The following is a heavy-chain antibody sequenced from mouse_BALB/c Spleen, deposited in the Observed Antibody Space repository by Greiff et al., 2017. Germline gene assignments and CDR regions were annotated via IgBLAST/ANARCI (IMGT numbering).Heavy chain of an antibody. V-gene: IGHV1S135*01. D-gene: IGHD2-12*01. J-gene: IGHJ3*01. CDR3: AREGDDKGAWFAY. CDR1: GYSFTDYH. Sequence: EVQLQQSGPELVKPGASVKVSCKASGYSFTDYHMYWVKQSHGKSLEWIGYIDPYYGGTSYNQKFKGKATLTVDKSSSTAYMQLKSLTSEDSAVYYCAREGDDKGAWFAYWGQGTLVTVSA. CDR2: IDPYYGGT.